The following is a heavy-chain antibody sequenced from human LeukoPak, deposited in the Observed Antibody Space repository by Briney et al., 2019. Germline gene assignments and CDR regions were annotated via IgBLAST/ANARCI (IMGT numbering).Heavy chain of an antibody. D-gene: IGHD3-10*01. CDR3: ARQNYYGSGLGGYFDY. J-gene: IGHJ4*02. CDR2: IYYSGST. V-gene: IGHV4-39*01. Sequence: PSETLSLTCTVSGGSISSSSYYWGWIRQPPGKGLEWIGSIYYSGSTYYNPSLKSRVTISVDTSKNQFSLKLSSVTAADTAVYYCARQNYYGSGLGGYFDYWGQGTLVTVSS. CDR1: GGSISSSSYY.